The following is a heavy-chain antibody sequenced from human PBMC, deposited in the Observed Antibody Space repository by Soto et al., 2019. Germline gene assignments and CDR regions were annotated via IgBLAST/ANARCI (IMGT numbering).Heavy chain of an antibody. CDR2: IRSKADNYAT. V-gene: IGHV3-73*01. CDR3: TTSSGY. Sequence: EVQLVESGGGLVQPGESLKLSCAASGFTFSDSTMHWVRQPSGKGLEWIVRIRSKADNYATADAASVKGRFTISRDDSENTAYLQMNSLKTEDTAVFYCTTSSGYWGQGTLVTVSS. CDR1: GFTFSDST. D-gene: IGHD3-22*01. J-gene: IGHJ4*02.